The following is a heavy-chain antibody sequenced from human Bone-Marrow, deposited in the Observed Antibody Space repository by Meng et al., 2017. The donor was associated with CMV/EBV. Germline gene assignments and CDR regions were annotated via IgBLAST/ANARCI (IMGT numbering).Heavy chain of an antibody. CDR2: ITGSGGST. CDR1: GFIFRNYA. D-gene: IGHD1-26*01. Sequence: GESLKISCAASGFIFRNYAMSWVRQAPGKGLEWVSAITGSGGSTYYADSVKGRFTISRDNSKNTLYLQLSSLRAEDTAVYYCARGELYSHDAFDIWGQGTMVTVSS. V-gene: IGHV3-23*01. J-gene: IGHJ3*02. CDR3: ARGELYSHDAFDI.